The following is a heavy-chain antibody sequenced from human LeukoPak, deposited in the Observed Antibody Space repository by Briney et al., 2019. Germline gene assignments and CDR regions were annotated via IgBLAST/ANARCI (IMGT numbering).Heavy chain of an antibody. CDR1: GFTFDDYA. J-gene: IGHJ4*02. D-gene: IGHD3-16*01. CDR2: ISWNSGNI. V-gene: IGHV3-9*01. Sequence: GGSLRLSCAASGFTFDDYAMHWVRQAPGKGLEWVSGISWNSGNIGYADSVKGRFTISRDNAKNSLYLQMNSLRAEDTALYYCAKDYVQGHDYVWGSYLFDYWGQGTLVTVSS. CDR3: AKDYVQGHDYVWGSYLFDY.